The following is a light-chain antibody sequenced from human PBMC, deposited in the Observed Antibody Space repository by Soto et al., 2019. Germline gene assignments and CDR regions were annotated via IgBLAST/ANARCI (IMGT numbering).Light chain of an antibody. CDR3: QQYGSSPT. Sequence: TPSPSTLSVSPGERATLSCRASQSVSSNLAWYQQKPGQAPRLLIYGASSRATGIPDRFSGSGSGTDFTLTISRLEPEDFAVYYCQQYGSSPTFGEGTRLEIK. V-gene: IGKV3-20*01. J-gene: IGKJ5*01. CDR2: GAS. CDR1: QSVSSN.